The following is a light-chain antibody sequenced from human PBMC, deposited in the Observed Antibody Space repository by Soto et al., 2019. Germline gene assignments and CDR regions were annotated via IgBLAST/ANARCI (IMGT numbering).Light chain of an antibody. Sequence: DTQMTQSPSSLSASVGDRVTISCRASQSISTWLAWYQQKPGKAPKLLIYKASSLETGVPSRFSGSGSGTEFTLTITSLQTDDFATYYCQQYNSSFGGGTKVEIK. V-gene: IGKV1-5*03. J-gene: IGKJ4*01. CDR3: QQYNSS. CDR2: KAS. CDR1: QSISTW.